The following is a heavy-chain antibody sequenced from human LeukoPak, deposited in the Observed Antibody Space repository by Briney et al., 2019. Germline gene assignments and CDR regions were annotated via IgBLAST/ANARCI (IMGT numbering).Heavy chain of an antibody. CDR2: IYYSGST. CDR3: ARGTGTTAY. D-gene: IGHD1-1*01. CDR1: GGSISSHY. Sequence: SETLSLTCTVSGGSISSHYWSWIRQPPGKGLEWIGYIYYSGSTNYNPSLKSRVTISVDTSKNQFSLKLSSVTAADTAVYYCARGTGTTAYWGQGTLVTVSS. J-gene: IGHJ4*02. V-gene: IGHV4-59*11.